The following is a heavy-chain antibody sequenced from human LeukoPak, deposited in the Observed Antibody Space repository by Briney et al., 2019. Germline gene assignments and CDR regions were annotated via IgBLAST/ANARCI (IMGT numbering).Heavy chain of an antibody. CDR2: INPSGGST. CDR1: GYTFTSYY. J-gene: IGHJ4*02. D-gene: IGHD3-10*01. V-gene: IGHV1-46*01. Sequence: ATVKVSCKASGYTFTSYYMHWVRQAPGQGLEWMGIINPSGGSTSYAQKFQGRVTMTRDTSTSTVYMELSSLRSEDTAVYYCARAKVGGYYGSGISYWGQGTLITVSS. CDR3: ARAKVGGYYGSGISY.